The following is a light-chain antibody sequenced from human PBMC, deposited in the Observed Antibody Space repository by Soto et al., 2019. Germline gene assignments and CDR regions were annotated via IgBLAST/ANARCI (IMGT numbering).Light chain of an antibody. CDR1: QSIIIW. J-gene: IGKJ1*01. V-gene: IGKV1-5*03. Sequence: DIHMTQSPSTLSASVGDRVTITCRASQSIIIWLAWYQQKPGKAPNLLIYKTSSLETGVPSRFSGSGSGTEFTLAISSLQPDDFATYYGQHWNDYAWTVGQGTKVEVK. CDR3: QHWNDYAWT. CDR2: KTS.